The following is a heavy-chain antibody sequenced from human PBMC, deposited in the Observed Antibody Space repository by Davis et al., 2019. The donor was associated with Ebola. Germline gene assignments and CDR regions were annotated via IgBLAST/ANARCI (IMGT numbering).Heavy chain of an antibody. V-gene: IGHV3-48*02. CDR3: ARDSSHYYDSSGYYYPTFTFDY. CDR2: ISSSSSTI. D-gene: IGHD3-22*01. Sequence: PGGSLRLSCTASGFTFSSYSMNWVRQAPGKGLEWVSYISSSSSTIYYADSVKGRFTISRDNAKNSLYLQMNSLRDEDTAVYYCARDSSHYYDSSGYYYPTFTFDYWGQGTLVTVSS. CDR1: GFTFSSYS. J-gene: IGHJ4*02.